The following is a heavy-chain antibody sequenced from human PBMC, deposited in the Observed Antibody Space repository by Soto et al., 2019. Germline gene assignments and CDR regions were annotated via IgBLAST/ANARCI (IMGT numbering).Heavy chain of an antibody. CDR3: ARGAFGFVDAYDL. V-gene: IGHV1-18*01. D-gene: IGHD3-10*01. CDR1: GYNLFSFN. Sequence: ASVKVSCKTSGYNLFSFNVNWVRQAPGQGLEWLGSISGYRGNTKYAQSVQGRVTMTTDTSTNTAYMELRSLRSDDTAVYYCARGAFGFVDAYDLWGQGTMVTASS. CDR2: ISGYRGNT. J-gene: IGHJ3*01.